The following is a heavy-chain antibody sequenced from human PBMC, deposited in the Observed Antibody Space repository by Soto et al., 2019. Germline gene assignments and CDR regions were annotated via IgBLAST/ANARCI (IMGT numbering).Heavy chain of an antibody. CDR2: INPNSGGT. J-gene: IGHJ4*02. CDR3: ARCRHPEAFGNFDD. D-gene: IGHD3-10*01. CDR1: GYTFTGYY. Sequence: ASVKVSCKASGYTFTGYYMHWVRQAPGQGLEWMGWINPNSGGTNYAQKFQGWVTMNTDTSISTGYMELSRLTSDDTAVYYCARCRHPEAFGNFDDRGQGTLVTVSS. V-gene: IGHV1-2*04.